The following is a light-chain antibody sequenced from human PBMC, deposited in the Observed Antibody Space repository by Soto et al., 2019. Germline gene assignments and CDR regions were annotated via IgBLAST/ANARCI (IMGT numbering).Light chain of an antibody. CDR2: DNN. J-gene: IGLJ1*01. CDR3: QSYDSSLSAPDV. CDR1: SSNIGAHSD. V-gene: IGLV1-40*01. Sequence: QSVLTQPPSVSGDPGQRITISCTGSSSNIGAHSDVYWYQHLPGTAPKLLIYDNNNRPSGVPDRFSGSKSGTSASLAITGLQADDESDYYCQSYDSSLSAPDVFGTGTKLTVL.